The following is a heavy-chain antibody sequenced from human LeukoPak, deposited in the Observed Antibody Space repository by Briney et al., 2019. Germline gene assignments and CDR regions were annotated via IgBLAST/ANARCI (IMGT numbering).Heavy chain of an antibody. D-gene: IGHD3-16*01. V-gene: IGHV4-31*03. CDR3: ARAGGEWATFDY. J-gene: IGHJ4*02. CDR2: IYYSGST. CDR1: GGSISSGGYY. Sequence: SETLSLTCTVSGGSISSGGYYWSWISQHPGKGLEWIGYIYYSGSTYYNPSLKSRVTISVDTSKNQFSLKLSSVTAADTAVYYCARAGGEWATFDYWGQGTLVTVSS.